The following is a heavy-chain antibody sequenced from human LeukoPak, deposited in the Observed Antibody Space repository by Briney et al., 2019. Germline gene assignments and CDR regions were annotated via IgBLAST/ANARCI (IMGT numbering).Heavy chain of an antibody. CDR3: ARGPDNWNFVFDY. V-gene: IGHV4-61*03. CDR2: IYYSGST. CDR1: GDSISSPSSY. D-gene: IGHD1-7*01. Sequence: SETLSLTCTVSGDSISSPSSYWSWIRQPPGKGLEWIGYIYYSGSTNYNPSLKSRVTISVDTPKNHFSLKLRSVTAADTAVYYCARGPDNWNFVFDYWGQGTLVTVSS. J-gene: IGHJ4*02.